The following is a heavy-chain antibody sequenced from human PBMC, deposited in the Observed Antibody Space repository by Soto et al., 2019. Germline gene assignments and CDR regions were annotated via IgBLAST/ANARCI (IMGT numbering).Heavy chain of an antibody. Sequence: QITLKESGPTLVKPTQTLTLTCTFSGFSLSTGGLGVGWIRQPPGKALEWLALIYWDNDKRYSPSLMSRLTITTDTSKNQVVLTMTNLDPVYAGTYYCVHSRCRGDCLQSYSSHYYYGMDVWGQGTTVTVSS. CDR1: GFSLSTGGLG. CDR2: IYWDNDK. J-gene: IGHJ6*02. V-gene: IGHV2-5*02. CDR3: VHSRCRGDCLQSYSSHYYYGMDV. D-gene: IGHD2-21*02.